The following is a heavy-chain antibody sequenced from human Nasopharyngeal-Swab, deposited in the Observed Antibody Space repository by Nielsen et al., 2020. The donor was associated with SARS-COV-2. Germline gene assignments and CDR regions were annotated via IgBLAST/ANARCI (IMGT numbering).Heavy chain of an antibody. CDR1: GFTFSSYA. Sequence: GGSLRLSCAASGFTFSSYAMHWVCQAPGKGLEWVAVISYDGSNKYYADSVKGRFTISRDNSKNTLYLQMNSLRAEDTAVYYCARDLFHSSSWYEDYWGQGTLVTVSS. CDR2: ISYDGSNK. V-gene: IGHV3-30*04. J-gene: IGHJ4*02. CDR3: ARDLFHSSSWYEDY. D-gene: IGHD6-13*01.